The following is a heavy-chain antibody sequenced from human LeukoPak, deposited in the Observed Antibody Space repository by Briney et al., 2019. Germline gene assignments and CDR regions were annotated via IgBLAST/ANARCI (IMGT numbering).Heavy chain of an antibody. CDR2: ISAYNGST. CDR3: ARDRPTGYSSGWYWFDY. CDR1: GYTFTSYG. Sequence: ASVKVSCKASGYTFTSYGISWVRQAPGQGLEWMGWISAYNGSTNYAQKLQGRVTMTTDTSTSTAYMELRSLRSDDTAVYYCARDRPTGYSSGWYWFDYWGQGTLVTVSS. V-gene: IGHV1-18*01. D-gene: IGHD6-19*01. J-gene: IGHJ4*02.